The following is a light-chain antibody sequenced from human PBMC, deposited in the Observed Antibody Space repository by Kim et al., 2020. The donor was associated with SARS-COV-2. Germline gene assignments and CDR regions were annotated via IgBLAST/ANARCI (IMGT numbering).Light chain of an antibody. CDR1: RRHSNNA. CDR3: KTCGAGIWV. J-gene: IGLJ3*02. V-gene: IGLV4-69*02. Sequence: VRHTFTLGRRHSNNANSRHQQQRGKRPRHNMQVNSDGRDSKGDGISDRVSGATSGAVRYLTVSSLQSEDEADYYCKTCGAGIWVFGGGTQLTVL. CDR2: VNSDGRD.